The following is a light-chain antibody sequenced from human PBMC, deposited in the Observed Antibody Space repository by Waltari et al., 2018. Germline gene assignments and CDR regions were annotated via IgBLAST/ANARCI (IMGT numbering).Light chain of an antibody. Sequence: QSALTQPRSVSGSPGQSVTISCPGASSDVGSNNLVSWYQQSPGTAPKLIIHDVDKRPSGVPDRFSGSKSGNTASLTISGLQGEDEADYYCCSYAGRYTWVFGGGTKLTVL. CDR3: CSYAGRYTWV. CDR2: DVD. V-gene: IGLV2-11*01. J-gene: IGLJ3*02. CDR1: SSDVGSNNL.